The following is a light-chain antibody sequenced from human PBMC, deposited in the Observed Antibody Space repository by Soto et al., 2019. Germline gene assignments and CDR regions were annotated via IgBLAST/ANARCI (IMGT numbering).Light chain of an antibody. J-gene: IGLJ1*01. CDR2: DGS. CDR1: SRDVGSYNL. V-gene: IGLV2-23*03. Sequence: LTHPASVSGPPGQSTTISCTGTSRDVGSYNLVSWYQQHPGKAPKLMIYDGSKRPAGVSNRSSGSKSGNTASLTISGLQAEDEADYYCCSYAGSSTFFYVLGTGTKVTVL. CDR3: CSYAGSSTFFYV.